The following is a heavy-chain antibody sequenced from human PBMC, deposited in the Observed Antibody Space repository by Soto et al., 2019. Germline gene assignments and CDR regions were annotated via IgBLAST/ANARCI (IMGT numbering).Heavy chain of an antibody. D-gene: IGHD3-22*01. V-gene: IGHV4-4*02. CDR3: ARVGIVVANTRGGIVN. Sequence: QVQLQESGPGLVKPSGTLSLTCAVSGGSISSSNWWSWVRQPPGKGLEWIGEIYPSGSTNYNPSLKSRATRSVDKSKNQSALKLSSVTAADTAVYYCARVGIVVANTRGGIVNWGQGTLVTVSS. CDR1: GGSISSSNW. CDR2: IYPSGST. J-gene: IGHJ4*02.